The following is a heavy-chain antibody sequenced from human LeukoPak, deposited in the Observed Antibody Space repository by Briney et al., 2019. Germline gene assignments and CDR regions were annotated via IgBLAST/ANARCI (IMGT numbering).Heavy chain of an antibody. Sequence: LETLSLTCAVYGGSFSGYYWSWIRQPPGKGLEWIGEINHSGSTNYNPSLKSRVTISVDTSKNQFSLKLSSVTAADTAVYYCARGPKASLQWLGHFDYWGQGTLVTVSS. CDR2: INHSGST. CDR1: GGSFSGYY. D-gene: IGHD6-19*01. CDR3: ARGPKASLQWLGHFDY. J-gene: IGHJ4*02. V-gene: IGHV4-34*01.